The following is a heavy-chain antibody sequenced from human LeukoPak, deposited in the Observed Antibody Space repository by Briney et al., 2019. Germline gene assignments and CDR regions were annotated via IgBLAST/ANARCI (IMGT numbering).Heavy chain of an antibody. V-gene: IGHV1-8*02. CDR1: GGTFSSYA. J-gene: IGHJ4*02. CDR3: ARGLSRVY. Sequence: ASVRVSCKGSGGTFSSYAISWVRQAPGQGLEWMGWMNPNSGNTGYAQKFQDRVTMTRNTSISTAYMELSSLRSEDTAVYYCARGLSRVYWGQGTLVTVSS. CDR2: MNPNSGNT.